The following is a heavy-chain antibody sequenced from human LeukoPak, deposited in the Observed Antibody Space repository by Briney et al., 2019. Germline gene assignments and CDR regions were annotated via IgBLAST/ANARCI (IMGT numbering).Heavy chain of an antibody. CDR1: GGSISSYY. J-gene: IGHJ4*02. Sequence: SETLSLTCTVSGGSISSYYWTWVRQSAGKGLEWIGRISASGNTNYNPSLKNRVTMSVDTSTNQFSLKLTSVTAADTAVYYCAREGRSSTPGYWGQGTLVTVSS. V-gene: IGHV4-4*07. D-gene: IGHD2-15*01. CDR3: AREGRSSTPGY. CDR2: ISASGNT.